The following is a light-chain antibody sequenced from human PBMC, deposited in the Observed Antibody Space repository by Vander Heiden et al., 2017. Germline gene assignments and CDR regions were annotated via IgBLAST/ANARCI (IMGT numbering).Light chain of an antibody. CDR1: SSDVGSYNL. CDR3: CSYAGSSTFKV. J-gene: IGLJ3*02. V-gene: IGLV2-23*02. Sequence: QSALTQPASVSGSPGQSITISCTGTSSDVGSYNLVSWYQQHPGKAPKLMIDEVSKRPSGVSNRFSGAKSGNTASRTISGLQAEDEADYYCCSYAGSSTFKVFGGGTKLTVL. CDR2: EVS.